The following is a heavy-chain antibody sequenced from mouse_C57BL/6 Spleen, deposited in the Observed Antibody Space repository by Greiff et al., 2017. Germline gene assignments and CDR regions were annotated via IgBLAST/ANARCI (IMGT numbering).Heavy chain of an antibody. CDR1: GFSLTSYG. Sequence: QVQLKQSGPGLVQPSQSLSITCTVSGFSLTSYGVHWVRQSPGKGLEWLGVIWSGGSTDYNAAFISRLSISKDNSKSQVFFKMNSLQADDTAIYXCARKTTTVVEYAMDYWGQGTSVTVSS. CDR2: IWSGGST. J-gene: IGHJ4*01. D-gene: IGHD1-1*01. V-gene: IGHV2-2*01. CDR3: ARKTTTVVEYAMDY.